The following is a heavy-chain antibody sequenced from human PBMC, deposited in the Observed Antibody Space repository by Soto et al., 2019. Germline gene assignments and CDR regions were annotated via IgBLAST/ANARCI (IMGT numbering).Heavy chain of an antibody. D-gene: IGHD3-9*01. V-gene: IGHV4-59*01. J-gene: IGHJ4*02. CDR3: ARVYDILTGEIDY. Sequence: SETLSLTCTVSGGSISSYYWSWIRQPPGKGLEWIGYIYYSGSTNYNSSLKSRVTISVDTSKNQFSLKLSSVTAADTAVYYCARVYDILTGEIDYWGQGTLVTVSS. CDR2: IYYSGST. CDR1: GGSISSYY.